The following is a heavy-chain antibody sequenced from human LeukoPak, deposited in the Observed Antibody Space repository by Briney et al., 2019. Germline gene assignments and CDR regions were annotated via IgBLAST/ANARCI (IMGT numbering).Heavy chain of an antibody. CDR2: IIPMFGTA. CDR1: GGTFSSYG. V-gene: IGHV1-69*06. CDR3: ARRWGVVVVAANDAFDI. Sequence: ASVKVSCKASGGTFSSYGISWVRQAPGQGLGWVGGIIPMFGTANYAQKFQGRVTITADKSTSTAYMELSSLRSEDTAVYYCARRWGVVVVAANDAFDIWGQGTMVTVSS. J-gene: IGHJ3*02. D-gene: IGHD2-21*02.